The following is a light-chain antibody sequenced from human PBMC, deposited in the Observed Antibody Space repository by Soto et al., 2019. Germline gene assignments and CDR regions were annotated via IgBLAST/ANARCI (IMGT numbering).Light chain of an antibody. CDR2: GAS. V-gene: IGKV3-20*01. Sequence: EIVLTQSPGTLSLSPGERATLSCRASQSVSSSYLAWYQQKPGQAPRLLIYGASSRATGIPDRFSGSGSGTDFTLTISSLQPEDFATYYCQESYTTPVTFGPGTNVDIK. J-gene: IGKJ3*01. CDR3: QESYTTPVT. CDR1: QSVSSSY.